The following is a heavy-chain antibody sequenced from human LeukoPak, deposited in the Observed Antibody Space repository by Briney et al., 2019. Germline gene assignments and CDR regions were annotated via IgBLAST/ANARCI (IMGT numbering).Heavy chain of an antibody. J-gene: IGHJ4*02. Sequence: SETLSLTCTVSGGSISSSNFYWDWIRQPPGKGLEWIGSIYYSGSTYYNPSLKSRVTISVDTSKNQLSLKLNSVTAADTAVYYCARRGNGDYVYWGQGTLVTVSS. V-gene: IGHV4-39*01. CDR1: GGSISSSNFY. D-gene: IGHD4-17*01. CDR2: IYYSGST. CDR3: ARRGNGDYVY.